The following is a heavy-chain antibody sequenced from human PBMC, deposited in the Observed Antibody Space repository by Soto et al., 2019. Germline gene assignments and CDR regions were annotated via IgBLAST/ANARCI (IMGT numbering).Heavy chain of an antibody. CDR3: ARAVAPYLGTWFDP. CDR2: ISRSGST. D-gene: IGHD3-16*01. Sequence: QLQLQESGSGLVKPSQTLSLTCTVSGGSITSGNSYSWSWIRQPPGKGLEWIGSISRSGSTSYNPSLKGRVPMSVDKSKNQFSLNLSSVTAADMAVYYCARAVAPYLGTWFDPWGQGTLVIVSS. CDR1: GGSITSGNSYS. V-gene: IGHV4-30-2*01. J-gene: IGHJ5*02.